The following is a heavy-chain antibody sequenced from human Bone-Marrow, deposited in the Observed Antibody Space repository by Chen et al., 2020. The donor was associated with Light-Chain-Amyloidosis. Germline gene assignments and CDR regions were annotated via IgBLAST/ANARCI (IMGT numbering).Heavy chain of an antibody. CDR1: GFTFSSHW. J-gene: IGHJ5*02. Sequence: EVQLVESGGTLVQPGGTLRLSCAASGFTFSSHWMHWVRQAPGKGLLWVSRINGDGNSITYADSVKGRFTIARDNAKSTLYLQMNSLRTEDTAVYYCVRGLSPWGQGTLVTVSS. CDR2: INGDGNSI. CDR3: VRGLSP. V-gene: IGHV3-74*01.